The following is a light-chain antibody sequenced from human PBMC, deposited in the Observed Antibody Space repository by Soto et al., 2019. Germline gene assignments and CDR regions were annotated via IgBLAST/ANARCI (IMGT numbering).Light chain of an antibody. CDR3: ASYTSSSTSVI. V-gene: IGLV1-47*02. J-gene: IGLJ2*01. Sequence: QSVLTQPPSASATPGQRVTISCSGSDSNVGINFVYWYQQLPGTAPKLLIYTNDQRPSGVPDRFSGSKSGTSASLAISGLRSEDEADYYCASYTSSSTSVIFGRGTKLTVL. CDR1: DSNVGINF. CDR2: TND.